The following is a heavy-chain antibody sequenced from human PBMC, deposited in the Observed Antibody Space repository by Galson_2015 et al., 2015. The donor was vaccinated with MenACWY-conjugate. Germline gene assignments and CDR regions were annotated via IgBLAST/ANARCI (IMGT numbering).Heavy chain of an antibody. J-gene: IGHJ4*02. CDR1: GFTFSSYA. CDR2: ITGNGDSI. D-gene: IGHD4-17*01. Sequence: SLRLSCAASGFTFSSYAMSWVRQAPGKGLEWVSVITGNGDSIYYADSVKGRFTISRDNSKSTLDLQMNSLRAEDTAVYFCVRTLTPVTTVASHWDQGTLVTVSS. CDR3: VRTLTPVTTVASH. V-gene: IGHV3-23*01.